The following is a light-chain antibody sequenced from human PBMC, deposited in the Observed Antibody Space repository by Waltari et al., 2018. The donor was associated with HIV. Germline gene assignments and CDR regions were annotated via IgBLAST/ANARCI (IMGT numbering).Light chain of an antibody. CDR3: QSYDGTLSVWV. Sequence: QSVLTQPPSVSGAPGQRVSLSFAGQTSNLRAGSEVHWYLQLPGSAPKLLIHSNTERPSGIPDRFSGSRSGASASLAITGLQVEDEGDYYCQSYDGTLSVWVFGGGTKLTVL. CDR2: SNT. J-gene: IGLJ3*02. V-gene: IGLV1-40*01. CDR1: TSNLRAGSE.